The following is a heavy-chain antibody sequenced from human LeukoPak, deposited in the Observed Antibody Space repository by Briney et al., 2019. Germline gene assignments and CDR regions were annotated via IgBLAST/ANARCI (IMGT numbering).Heavy chain of an antibody. D-gene: IGHD6-19*01. CDR3: ARQWLVSPLFDY. CDR2: INHSGST. Sequence: SETLSLTCAAYGGSFSGYYWSWIRQPPGKGLEWIGEINHSGSTNYNPSLRSRVTVSVHTSKNQLSLKLSSVTAADTAVYYCARQWLVSPLFDYWGQGTLVTVSS. V-gene: IGHV4-34*01. J-gene: IGHJ4*02. CDR1: GGSFSGYY.